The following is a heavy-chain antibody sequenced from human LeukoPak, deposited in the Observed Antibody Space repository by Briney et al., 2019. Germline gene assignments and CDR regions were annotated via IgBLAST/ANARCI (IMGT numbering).Heavy chain of an antibody. J-gene: IGHJ4*02. CDR3: ARQGAADYDFWSGYRDLKYYFDY. D-gene: IGHD3-3*01. Sequence: QPGRSLRLSCAASGFTFSSYAMHWVRQAPGKGLEWVAVISYDGSNKYYADSVKGRFTISRDNSKNTLYLQMNSLRAEDTAVYYCARQGAADYDFWSGYRDLKYYFDYWGQGTLVTVSS. V-gene: IGHV3-30*04. CDR1: GFTFSSYA. CDR2: ISYDGSNK.